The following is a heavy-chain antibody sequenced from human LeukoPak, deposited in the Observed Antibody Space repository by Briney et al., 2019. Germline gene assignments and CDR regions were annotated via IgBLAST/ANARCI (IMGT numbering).Heavy chain of an antibody. CDR2: ISSSGTTV. Sequence: GGSLRLSCAASAFTFSTYSMNWVRQAPGKGLEWIAYISSSGTTVYYGDSVKGRFTISRDNAKNSLYLQMNSLRGEDTAVYYCARDWSFAFDGWGQGTMVTVSS. D-gene: IGHD3-3*01. V-gene: IGHV3-48*01. J-gene: IGHJ3*01. CDR1: AFTFSTYS. CDR3: ARDWSFAFDG.